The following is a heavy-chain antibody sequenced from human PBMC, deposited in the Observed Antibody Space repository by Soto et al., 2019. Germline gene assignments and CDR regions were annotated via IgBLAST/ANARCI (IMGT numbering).Heavy chain of an antibody. D-gene: IGHD6-13*01. CDR1: GGSITSSSYY. Sequence: PSETLSLTCTVSGGSITSSSYYWGWIRQPPGKGLEWIGSIYYSGNTYYSPSLKSRVTISVDTSENRFSLKLNSLTAADTAVYYCARHQAAGGHGGLIDNWGQGILVTVSS. V-gene: IGHV4-39*01. CDR2: IYYSGNT. J-gene: IGHJ4*02. CDR3: ARHQAAGGHGGLIDN.